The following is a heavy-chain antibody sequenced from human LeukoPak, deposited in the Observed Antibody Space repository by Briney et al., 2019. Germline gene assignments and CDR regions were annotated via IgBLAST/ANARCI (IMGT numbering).Heavy chain of an antibody. D-gene: IGHD4-11*01. V-gene: IGHV7-4-1*02. CDR1: GGTFSSYA. CDR3: ASRDYSNYYYYMDV. Sequence: ASVKVSCKASGGTFSSYAISWVRQAPGQGLEWMGGINTNTGNPTYAQGFTGRFVFSLDTSVSTAYLQISSLKAKDTAVYYCASRDYSNYYYYMDVWGKGTTVTVSS. J-gene: IGHJ6*03. CDR2: INTNTGNP.